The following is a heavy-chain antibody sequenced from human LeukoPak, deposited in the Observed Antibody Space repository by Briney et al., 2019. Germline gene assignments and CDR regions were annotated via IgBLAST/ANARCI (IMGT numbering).Heavy chain of an antibody. D-gene: IGHD6-19*01. CDR2: INHSGST. CDR3: ARGVRIAVAHPHLDY. Sequence: KTSETLSLTCAVYGGSFSGYSWSWIRQPPGRGLEWIGEINHSGSTNYNPSLKSRVTISVDTSNKQFSLKLSSVTAADTAVYYCARGVRIAVAHPHLDYWGLGSLVTVSS. V-gene: IGHV4-34*01. J-gene: IGHJ4*02. CDR1: GGSFSGYS.